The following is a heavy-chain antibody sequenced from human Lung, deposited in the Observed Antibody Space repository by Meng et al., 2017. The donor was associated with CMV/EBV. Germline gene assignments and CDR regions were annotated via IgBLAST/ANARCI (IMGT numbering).Heavy chain of an antibody. CDR3: ARVRDIDDY. CDR2: INQDGNEK. V-gene: IGHV3-7*01. Sequence: GESXKISCAASGFTFSNHFMSWVRQAPGKGLEWVARINQDGNEKYYVDSVKGRFTISRDNAKNSLYLQMNSLRVDDTAVYYCARVRDIDDYWGQGTLVTVSS. D-gene: IGHD2-15*01. CDR1: GFTFSNHF. J-gene: IGHJ4*02.